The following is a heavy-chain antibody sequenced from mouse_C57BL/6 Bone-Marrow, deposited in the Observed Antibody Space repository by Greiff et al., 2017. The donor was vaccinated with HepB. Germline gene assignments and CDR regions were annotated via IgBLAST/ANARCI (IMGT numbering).Heavy chain of an antibody. J-gene: IGHJ1*03. CDR1: GFTFSNYW. V-gene: IGHV6-3*01. Sequence: EVQLVESGGGLVQPGGSMKLSCVASGFTFSNYWMNWVRQSPEKGLEWVAQIRLKSDNYATHYAESVKGRFTISRDDSKSSVYLQMNNLRAEDTGIYYCTGPYYYGSFWYFDVWGTGTTVTVSS. CDR3: TGPYYYGSFWYFDV. D-gene: IGHD1-1*01. CDR2: IRLKSDNYAT.